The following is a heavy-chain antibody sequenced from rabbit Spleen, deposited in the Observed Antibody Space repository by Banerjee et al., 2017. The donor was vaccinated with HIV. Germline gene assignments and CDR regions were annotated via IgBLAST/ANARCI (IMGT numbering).Heavy chain of an antibody. V-gene: IGHV1S47*01. CDR2: IDAGSDNN. CDR1: GFSFSYW. J-gene: IGHJ4*01. D-gene: IGHD1-1*01. Sequence: QEQLVESGGGLVQPEGSLTLTCTASGFSFSYWICWVRQAPGKGPEWIACIDAGSDNNKYASWAKGRFTITRSTSLNTVTLQMTSLTAADTATYFCARDGRSGWNFNLWGPGTLVTVS. CDR3: ARDGRSGWNFNL.